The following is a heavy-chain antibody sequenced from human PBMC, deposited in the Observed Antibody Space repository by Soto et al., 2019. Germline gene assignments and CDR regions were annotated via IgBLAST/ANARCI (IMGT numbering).Heavy chain of an antibody. V-gene: IGHV1-46*01. CDR2: INPSGGST. J-gene: IGHJ6*02. CDR3: ARALSSSDGDYYYYYGMDV. D-gene: IGHD6-25*01. Sequence: ASVKVSCKASGYTFTSYYMHWVRQAPGQGLEWMGIINPSGGSTSYAQRFQGRVTMTRDTSTSTVYMELSSLRSEDTAVYYCARALSSSDGDYYYYYGMDVWGQGTTVTVSS. CDR1: GYTFTSYY.